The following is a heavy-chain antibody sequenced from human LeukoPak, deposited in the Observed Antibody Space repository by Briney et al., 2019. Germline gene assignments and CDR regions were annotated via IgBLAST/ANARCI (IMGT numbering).Heavy chain of an antibody. Sequence: GGSLRLSCAASGFTFDDYAMHWVRQAPGKGLEWVSGINSDGSSTSYADSVKGRFTISRDNAKNTLYLQMNSLRAEDTAVYYCAREGDYNWNYFDYWGQGTLVTVSS. CDR2: INSDGSST. D-gene: IGHD1-20*01. V-gene: IGHV3-74*01. J-gene: IGHJ4*02. CDR1: GFTFDDYA. CDR3: AREGDYNWNYFDY.